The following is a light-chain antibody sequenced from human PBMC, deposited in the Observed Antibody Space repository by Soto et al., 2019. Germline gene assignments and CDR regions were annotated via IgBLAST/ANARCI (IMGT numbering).Light chain of an antibody. CDR3: QQYGSSPRIT. J-gene: IGKJ5*01. CDR1: QSVSSSY. CDR2: GAS. Sequence: EIVLTQSPGTLSLSPGERATLSCRASQSVSSSYLAWYQQKPGQAPRLLIYGASSRATSIPDRFSGSGSGTDITLTISRLEPEDFAVYYCQQYGSSPRITFGQGTRLEIK. V-gene: IGKV3-20*01.